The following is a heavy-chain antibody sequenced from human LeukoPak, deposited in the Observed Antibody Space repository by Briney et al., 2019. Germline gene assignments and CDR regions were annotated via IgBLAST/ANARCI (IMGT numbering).Heavy chain of an antibody. Sequence: ASVKVSCKASGYTFTSYGISWVRQAPGQGLEWMGWISAYNGNTNYAQKLQGRVTMTTDTSTSKAYMELRSLRSDDTAVYYCARIYCSGGSCYPYVAFDIWGQGTMVTVSS. V-gene: IGHV1-18*04. CDR2: ISAYNGNT. D-gene: IGHD2-15*01. CDR1: GYTFTSYG. CDR3: ARIYCSGGSCYPYVAFDI. J-gene: IGHJ3*02.